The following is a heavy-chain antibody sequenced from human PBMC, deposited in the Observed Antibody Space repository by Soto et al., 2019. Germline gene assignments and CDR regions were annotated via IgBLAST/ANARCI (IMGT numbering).Heavy chain of an antibody. V-gene: IGHV1-24*01. D-gene: IGHD3-3*01. CDR2: FDPEDGET. J-gene: IGHJ4*02. CDR1: GYTLTDLS. Sequence: ASVKVSCKVSGYTLTDLSMQWVRQAPGKGLEWMGGFDPEDGETIYAQKFQGRVTMTEDTATEPAYMELSSLRSEDTAVYYCATHRSGRVLEWLLEGGLGYRGQGTLVTVPS. CDR3: ATHRSGRVLEWLLEGGLGY.